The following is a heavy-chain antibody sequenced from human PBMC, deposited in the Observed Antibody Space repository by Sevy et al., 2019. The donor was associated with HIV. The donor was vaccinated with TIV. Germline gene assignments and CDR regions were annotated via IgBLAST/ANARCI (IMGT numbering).Heavy chain of an antibody. V-gene: IGHV1-69*13. CDR2: IIPIFGIA. J-gene: IGHJ4*02. D-gene: IGHD5-18*01. CDR3: ARGARIQLWLWDQFDY. Sequence: ASVKVSCKASGGTFSSYAISWVRQAPGQGLEWMGGIIPIFGIANYAQKFQGRVTITADESTSTAYMELSSLRSEDTAVYYCARGARIQLWLWDQFDYWGQGTLVTVSS. CDR1: GGTFSSYA.